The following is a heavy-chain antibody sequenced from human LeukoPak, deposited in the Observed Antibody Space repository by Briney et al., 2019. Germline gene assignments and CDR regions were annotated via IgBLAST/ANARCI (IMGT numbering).Heavy chain of an antibody. CDR2: INSGGSGT. V-gene: IGHV3-74*01. D-gene: IGHD7-27*01. CDR3: ATSLGSLTEY. Sequence: GGSLRLSCAASGFTFSSYWMHWVRQTPGKGLVWVSRINSGGSGTSYADSVEGRFTISRDNAKNTLYLQMNSLKGEDTAVYYCATSLGSLTEYWGQGTLVTVSS. CDR1: GFTFSSYW. J-gene: IGHJ4*02.